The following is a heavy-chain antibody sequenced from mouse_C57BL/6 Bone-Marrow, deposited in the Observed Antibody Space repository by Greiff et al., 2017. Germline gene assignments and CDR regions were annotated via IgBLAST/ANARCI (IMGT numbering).Heavy chain of an antibody. CDR1: GYTFTSYW. CDR2: IHPSDRDT. Sequence: QVQLQQPGAELVKPGASVKVSCKASGYTFTSYWMHWVKQRPGQGLEWIGRIHPSDRDTNYKQKFKGKATLTVDKSSSTASMQRSSLTSEDAAVYYCAIEYHYGSSYYSMDYWGQGTSVTVSS. V-gene: IGHV1-74*01. J-gene: IGHJ4*01. CDR3: AIEYHYGSSYYSMDY. D-gene: IGHD1-1*01.